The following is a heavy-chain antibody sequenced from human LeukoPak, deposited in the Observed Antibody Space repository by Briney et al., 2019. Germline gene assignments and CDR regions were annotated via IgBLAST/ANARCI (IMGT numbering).Heavy chain of an antibody. CDR2: ISTSGTTI. CDR1: GFTFSSYE. Sequence: GGSLRLSCAASGFTFSSYEMNWVRQAPGKGLEWVSYISTSGTTINYSDSVKGRFTISRDNSKNTLYLQMNSLRAEDTAVYYCAKITVAGTASHDAFDIWGQGTMVTVSS. CDR3: AKITVAGTASHDAFDI. D-gene: IGHD6-19*01. J-gene: IGHJ3*02. V-gene: IGHV3-48*03.